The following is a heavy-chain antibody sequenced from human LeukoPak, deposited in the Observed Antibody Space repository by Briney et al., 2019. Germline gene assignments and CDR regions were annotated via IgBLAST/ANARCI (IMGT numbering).Heavy chain of an antibody. CDR1: GGSISSGGYY. D-gene: IGHD2-2*01. CDR3: ARGYCSSTSCYPFDY. V-gene: IGHV4-31*03. CDR2: IYYSGST. J-gene: IGHJ4*02. Sequence: SETLSLTCTVSGGSISSGGYYWSWIRQHPGKGLEWIGYIYYSGSTYYNPSLKSRVTISVDTSKNQFSLKLSSVTAADTAVYYCARGYCSSTSCYPFDYWGQGTPVTVSS.